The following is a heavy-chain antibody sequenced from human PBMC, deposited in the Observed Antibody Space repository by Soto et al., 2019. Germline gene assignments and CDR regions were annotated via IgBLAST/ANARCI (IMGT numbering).Heavy chain of an antibody. Sequence: GESLKISCKGSGYSFTSYWIGWVRQMPGKGLEWMGIIYPGDSDTRYSPSFQGQVTISADKSISTAYLQWSSLKASDTAMYYCARPPHPGYSSSWYQYGMDVWSQGTTVTVSS. CDR2: IYPGDSDT. CDR3: ARPPHPGYSSSWYQYGMDV. D-gene: IGHD6-13*01. V-gene: IGHV5-51*01. CDR1: GYSFTSYW. J-gene: IGHJ6*02.